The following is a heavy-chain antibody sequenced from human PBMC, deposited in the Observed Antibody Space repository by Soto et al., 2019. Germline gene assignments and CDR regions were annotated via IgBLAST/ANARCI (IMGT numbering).Heavy chain of an antibody. J-gene: IGHJ5*02. V-gene: IGHV3-72*01. CDR3: ARDYGSGRGWFDP. Sequence: EVQLVESGGGLVQPGGSLRLSCAASGFTFSDHYMDWVRQAPGKGLEWVGRTRNKVNSYTTESAASVKGRFTISRDDSKNSLYLQMNSLKTEDKAVYYCARDYGSGRGWFDPWGQGTLVTVSS. CDR1: GFTFSDHY. CDR2: TRNKVNSYTT. D-gene: IGHD3-10*01.